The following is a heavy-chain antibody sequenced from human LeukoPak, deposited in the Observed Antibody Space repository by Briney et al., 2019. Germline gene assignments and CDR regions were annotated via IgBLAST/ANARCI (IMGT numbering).Heavy chain of an antibody. CDR3: AMALRHSSYDMDV. CDR1: EFTFSSFW. J-gene: IGHJ6*02. CDR2: INSDGSRT. Sequence: PGGSLRLSCAASEFTFSSFWMHWVRQAPGKGLVWVSHINSDGSRTTYADSVKGRFTISRDNAKNTLYLQMNSLRAEDTAVYYCAMALRHSSYDMDVWGQGTTVTVSS. D-gene: IGHD3-9*01. V-gene: IGHV3-74*01.